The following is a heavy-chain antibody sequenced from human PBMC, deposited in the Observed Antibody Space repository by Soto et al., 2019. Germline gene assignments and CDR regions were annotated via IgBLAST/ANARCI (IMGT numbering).Heavy chain of an antibody. D-gene: IGHD2-15*01. CDR2: IHYSGST. CDR3: EGGCCSRGSGDWIDP. CDR1: GGSISSGDFY. V-gene: IGHV4-30-4*01. Sequence: PSETLSLTCTVSGGSISSGDFYWSWIRQPPGKGLEWIGYIHYSGSTRYNPSLKSRITMLLDTSKNQFSLRLSSVTAADTAVYFCEGGCCSRGSGDWIDPWGQGALVT. J-gene: IGHJ5*02.